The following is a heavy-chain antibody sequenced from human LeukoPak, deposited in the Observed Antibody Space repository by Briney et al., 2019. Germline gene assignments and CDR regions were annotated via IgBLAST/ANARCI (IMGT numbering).Heavy chain of an antibody. V-gene: IGHV7-4-1*02. J-gene: IGHJ4*02. Sequence: ASVKVSCKASGYTFTTYAMNWVRQAPGQGLEWMGWINTNTGNPTYAQGFTGRFVFSLDTSVSTAYLQISSLKAEDTAVYYCARGYRTYYYGSGSYSGSGYWGQGTLVTVSS. CDR2: INTNTGNP. CDR3: ARGYRTYYYGSGSYSGSGY. D-gene: IGHD3-10*01. CDR1: GYTFTTYA.